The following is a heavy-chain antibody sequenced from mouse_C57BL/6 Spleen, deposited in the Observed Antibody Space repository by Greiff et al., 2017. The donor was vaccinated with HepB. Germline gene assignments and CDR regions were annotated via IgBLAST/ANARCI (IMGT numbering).Heavy chain of an antibody. CDR3: ARQGPPFAY. CDR2: ISNGGGST. Sequence: EVQLVESGGGLVQPGGSLKLSCAASGFTFSDYYMYWVRQTPEKRLEWVAYISNGGGSTYYPDTVKGRFTIARDNAKNTLYLQMSRLKSEDTAMYYCARQGPPFAYWGQGTLVTVAA. J-gene: IGHJ3*01. CDR1: GFTFSDYY. V-gene: IGHV5-12*01.